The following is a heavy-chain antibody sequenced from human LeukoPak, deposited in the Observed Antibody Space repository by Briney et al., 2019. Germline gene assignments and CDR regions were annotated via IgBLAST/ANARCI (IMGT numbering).Heavy chain of an antibody. D-gene: IGHD1-1*01. J-gene: IGHJ4*02. V-gene: IGHV1-2*02. CDR1: GYTFTAYY. CDR3: AREGAPQLSSYFDH. Sequence: ASVKVSCKASGYTFTAYYIHWVRQAPGQGLEWMGWINPDTGGTNFAQRFQGRVTMTRDTSINTAYMELSSLRSDDTAMYYCAREGAPQLSSYFDHWGQGTLVTVSS. CDR2: INPDTGGT.